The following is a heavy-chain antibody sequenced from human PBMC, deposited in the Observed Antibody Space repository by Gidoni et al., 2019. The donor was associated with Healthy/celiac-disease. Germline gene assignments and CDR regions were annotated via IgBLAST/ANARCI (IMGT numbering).Heavy chain of an antibody. V-gene: IGHV3-33*01. CDR3: ARDEHDYGDYVGWGDF. D-gene: IGHD4-17*01. Sequence: QVQLVVSGGGVVQPGRSLRLSGAASVFSFRNYGMHGVRQAPGKGLEWVAVVWYDGSNKYYADSVKGRFTISRDNSKNTLYLQMNSLRAEDTAVYYCARDEHDYGDYVGWGDFWGQGTLVTVSS. CDR1: VFSFRNYG. J-gene: IGHJ4*02. CDR2: VWYDGSNK.